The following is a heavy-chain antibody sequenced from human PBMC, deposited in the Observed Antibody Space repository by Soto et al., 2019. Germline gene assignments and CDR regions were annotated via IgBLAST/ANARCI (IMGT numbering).Heavy chain of an antibody. Sequence: ASVNVSFKIAGYTLTEISMHWVRQPPGKWLEWMGGLDPEDGETIYAQNFQGRVTVTEDTSTDTAYMELSSLRYDETAVYYCATGYSRILLKYWAQGTLVHVSS. D-gene: IGHD5-12*01. CDR2: LDPEDGET. J-gene: IGHJ4*01. CDR3: ATGYSRILLKY. V-gene: IGHV1-24*01. CDR1: GYTLTEIS.